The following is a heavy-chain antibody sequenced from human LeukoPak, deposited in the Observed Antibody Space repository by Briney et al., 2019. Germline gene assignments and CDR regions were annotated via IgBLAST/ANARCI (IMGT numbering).Heavy chain of an antibody. J-gene: IGHJ4*02. CDR2: IYPGDSDT. V-gene: IGHV5-51*01. CDR3: ARHVEAPNRHFDY. D-gene: IGHD1-14*01. Sequence: GESLKISCKGSGYSFTSYWIGWVRQMPGKGLEWMGVIYPGDSDTRYSPSFQGQVTISADKSISTAYLQWSSLKASDTAMYYCARHVEAPNRHFDYWGQGTLVTVSS. CDR1: GYSFTSYW.